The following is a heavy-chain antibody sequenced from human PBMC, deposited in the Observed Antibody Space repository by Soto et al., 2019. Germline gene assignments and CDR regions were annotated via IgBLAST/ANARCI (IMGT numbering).Heavy chain of an antibody. CDR2: ISNSGRST. D-gene: IGHD3-3*01. V-gene: IGHV3-23*01. J-gene: IGHJ4*02. Sequence: AGGSLRLSCAASGLTFSSYAMSWVRQAPGKGLEWVSHISNSGRSTKYADSVKGRFTISRDNSKNTLYLQMNSLRAEDTAIYYCAKDALAYYDFWSWGQVTLVTVSS. CDR1: GLTFSSYA. CDR3: AKDALAYYDFWS.